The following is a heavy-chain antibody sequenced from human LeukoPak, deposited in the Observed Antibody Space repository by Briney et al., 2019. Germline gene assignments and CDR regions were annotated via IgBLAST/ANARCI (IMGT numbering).Heavy chain of an antibody. CDR2: IYYNGST. D-gene: IGHD3-3*01. J-gene: IGHJ5*02. CDR1: GGSISSSSYY. Sequence: SETLSLTCTVSGGSISSSSYYWGWLRQPPGKGLEWIGSIYYNGSTYYNPSLKSRVTISVDTSKNQFSLKLSSVTAADTAVYYCARLANTAYYDFWSGYFPNWFDPWGQGTLVTVSS. CDR3: ARLANTAYYDFWSGYFPNWFDP. V-gene: IGHV4-39*01.